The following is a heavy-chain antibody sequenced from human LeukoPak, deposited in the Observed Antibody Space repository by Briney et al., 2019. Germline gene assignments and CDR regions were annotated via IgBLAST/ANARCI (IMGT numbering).Heavy chain of an antibody. CDR1: GGSISSYY. V-gene: IGHV4-34*01. Sequence: SETLSLTCTVSGGSISSYYWSWIRQPPGKGLEWIGEINHSGSTNYNPSLKSRVTISVDTSKNQFSLKLSSVTAADTAVYYCARGGEMATAYFDYWGQGTLVTVSS. CDR2: INHSGST. CDR3: ARGGEMATAYFDY. J-gene: IGHJ4*02. D-gene: IGHD5-24*01.